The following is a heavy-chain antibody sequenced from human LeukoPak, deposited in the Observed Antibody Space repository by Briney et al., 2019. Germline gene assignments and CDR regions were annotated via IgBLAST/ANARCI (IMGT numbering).Heavy chain of an antibody. V-gene: IGHV3-64*01. CDR3: ARISHGGTYDY. Sequence: GGSLRLSCAASGFTFSSYAMHWVRQAPGKGLEYVSAISSNGGSTYYANSVKGRFTISRDNSKNTLYLQMGSLRAEDMAVYYCARISHGGTYDYWGQGTLVTVFS. CDR2: ISSNGGST. D-gene: IGHD4-23*01. J-gene: IGHJ4*02. CDR1: GFTFSSYA.